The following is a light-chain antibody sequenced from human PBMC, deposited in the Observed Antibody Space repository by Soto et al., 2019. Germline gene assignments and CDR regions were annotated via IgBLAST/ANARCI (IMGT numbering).Light chain of an antibody. Sequence: EIMLTQSPATLSLSPGERATLSCRASQTVYNGFVAWYQQKPGQAPRHLIYGPPSRATGIPDRFSGSGSGTDFTLTIISLEPEDFAGYYCQQYVSSPRPFGQGAKVDIK. J-gene: IGKJ1*01. CDR2: GPP. V-gene: IGKV3-20*01. CDR1: QTVYNGF. CDR3: QQYVSSPRP.